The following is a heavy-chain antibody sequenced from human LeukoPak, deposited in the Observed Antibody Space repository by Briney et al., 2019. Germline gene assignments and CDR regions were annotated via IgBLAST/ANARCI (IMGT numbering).Heavy chain of an antibody. V-gene: IGHV3-48*01. D-gene: IGHD6-19*01. J-gene: IGHJ5*02. CDR1: GFTFSSYG. Sequence: GGSLRLSCAASGFTFSSYGMHWVCQAPGKGLEWVSYISSSSSTIYYADSVKGRFTISRDNAKNSLYLQMNSLRAEDTAVYYCARAGIAVAGDNNWFDPWGQGTLVTVSS. CDR3: ARAGIAVAGDNNWFDP. CDR2: ISSSSSTI.